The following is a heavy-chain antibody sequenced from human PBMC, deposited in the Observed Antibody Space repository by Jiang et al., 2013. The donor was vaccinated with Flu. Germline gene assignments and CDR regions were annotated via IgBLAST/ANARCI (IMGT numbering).Heavy chain of an antibody. CDR2: ISYDGSNK. CDR3: ARVWGGLSYGPHAFDI. Sequence: LSCAASGFTFSSYAMHWVRQAPGKGLEWVAVISYDGSNKYYADSVKGRFTISRDNSKNTLYLQMNSLRAEDTAVYYCARVWGGLSYGPHAFDIWGQGTMVTVSS. J-gene: IGHJ3*02. CDR1: GFTFSSYA. V-gene: IGHV3-30-3*01. D-gene: IGHD4-17*01.